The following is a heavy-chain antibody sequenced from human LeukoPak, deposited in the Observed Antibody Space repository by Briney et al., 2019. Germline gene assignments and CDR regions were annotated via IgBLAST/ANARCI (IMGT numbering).Heavy chain of an antibody. CDR1: GDSITSHH. D-gene: IGHD2-8*01. J-gene: IGHJ5*01. CDR2: VHTSGST. V-gene: IGHV4-4*07. CDR3: ARYVPNGWYDF. Sequence: SETLSLTCTVSGDSITSHHWGWMRQPAGRGLEWIGRVHTSGSTYYHPSLKSRVTMSTDTSKNQFFLNLMSVTAADTAVYYCARYVPNGWYDFWGQGALVTVSS.